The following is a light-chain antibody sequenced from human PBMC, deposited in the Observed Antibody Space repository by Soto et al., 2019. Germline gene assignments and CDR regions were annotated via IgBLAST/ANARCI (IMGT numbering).Light chain of an antibody. J-gene: IGKJ1*01. V-gene: IGKV3-20*01. CDR3: QQYGSSPT. CDR1: QSVSSSY. Sequence: EIVLTQSPGTLSLSPGERATLSCRASQSVSSSYLAWYQQKPGQAPRLLIYGASSRATGIPDRFSGSGSGTAFILTISRLAPEDFAVYYCQQYGSSPTFGQGTKVEIK. CDR2: GAS.